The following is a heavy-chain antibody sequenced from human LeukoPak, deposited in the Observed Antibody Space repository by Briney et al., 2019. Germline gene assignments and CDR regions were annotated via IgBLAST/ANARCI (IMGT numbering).Heavy chain of an antibody. CDR2: IYYSGST. CDR1: GGSISSYY. V-gene: IGHV4-59*08. CDR3: ASLGYCSGGSCGSIGY. J-gene: IGHJ4*02. D-gene: IGHD2-15*01. Sequence: SETLSLTCTVSGGSISSYYWSWIRQPPGKGLEWIGYIYYSGSTNYNPSLKSRVTISVDTSKNQFSLKLSSVTAADTAVYYCASLGYCSGGSCGSIGYWGQGTLVTVSS.